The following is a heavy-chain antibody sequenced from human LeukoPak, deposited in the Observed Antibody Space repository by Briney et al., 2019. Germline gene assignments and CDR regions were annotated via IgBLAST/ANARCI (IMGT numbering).Heavy chain of an antibody. CDR3: AEEMVITFGGVIVP. J-gene: IGHJ5*02. CDR2: ISGSGGST. D-gene: IGHD3-16*01. V-gene: IGHV3-23*01. CDR1: GFTFSSYA. Sequence: AGGSLRLSCAASGFTFSSYAMSWVRQAPGKGLEWVSAISGSGGSTYYADSVKGRFTISRDNSKNTLYLQMNSLRAEDTAVYYCAEEMVITFGGVIVPWGQGTLVTVSS.